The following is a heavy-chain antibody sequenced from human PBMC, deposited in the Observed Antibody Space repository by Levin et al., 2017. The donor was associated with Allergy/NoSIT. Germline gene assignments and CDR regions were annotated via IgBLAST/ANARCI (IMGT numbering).Heavy chain of an antibody. CDR3: AMRSITMIVVEN. Sequence: ASVKVSCKASGYTFTSYGISWVRQAPGQGLEWMGWISAYNGNTNYAQKLQGRVTMTTDTSTSTAYMELRSLRSDDTAVYYCAMRSITMIVVENWGQGTLVTVSS. J-gene: IGHJ4*02. V-gene: IGHV1-18*01. D-gene: IGHD3-22*01. CDR2: ISAYNGNT. CDR1: GYTFTSYG.